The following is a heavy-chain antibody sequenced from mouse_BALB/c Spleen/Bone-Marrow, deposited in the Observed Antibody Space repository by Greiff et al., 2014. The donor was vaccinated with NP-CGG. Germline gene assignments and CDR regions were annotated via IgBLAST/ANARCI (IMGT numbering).Heavy chain of an antibody. V-gene: IGHV5-4*02. D-gene: IGHD2-10*02. CDR2: ISDGGTYT. J-gene: IGHJ4*01. CDR3: TRSEKRYGAMDY. CDR1: GFTFSDYY. Sequence: EVKLVESGGGLVKPGGSLKLSCAASGFTFSDYYMYWVRQTPEKRLEWVATISDGGTYTFYPDSVKGRFTISRDNAKNNLYLQMSSLQSEDTAMYYCTRSEKRYGAMDYWGQGTSVTVSS.